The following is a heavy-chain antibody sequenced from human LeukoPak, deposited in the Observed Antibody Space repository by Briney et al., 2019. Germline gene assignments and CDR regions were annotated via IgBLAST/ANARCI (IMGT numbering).Heavy chain of an antibody. D-gene: IGHD5-12*01. CDR1: GFTFSSYA. V-gene: IGHV3-23*01. CDR3: AKLVYSGYDGDY. J-gene: IGHJ4*02. CDR2: ISGSGGST. Sequence: GGSLRLSCAASGFTFSSYAMSWVRQAPGKGLEWVSAISGSGGSTCYADSVKGRFTISRDNSKNTLYLQMNSLRAEDTAVYYCAKLVYSGYDGDYWGQGTLVTVSS.